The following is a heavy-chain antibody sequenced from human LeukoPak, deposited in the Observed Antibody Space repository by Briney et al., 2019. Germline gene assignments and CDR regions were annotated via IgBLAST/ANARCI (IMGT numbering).Heavy chain of an antibody. CDR3: AKGRGGDYSYGSYYFDY. Sequence: GGSPRLSCAASGFTFRSYGIHWVRQVPGKGLEWVAVISNDGNNKFYADSVKGRFTISRDNSKNTLYLQMNSLRAEDAGVYYCAKGRGGDYSYGSYYFDYWGQGTLVTVSS. CDR1: GFTFRSYG. CDR2: ISNDGNNK. J-gene: IGHJ4*02. D-gene: IGHD5-18*01. V-gene: IGHV3-30*18.